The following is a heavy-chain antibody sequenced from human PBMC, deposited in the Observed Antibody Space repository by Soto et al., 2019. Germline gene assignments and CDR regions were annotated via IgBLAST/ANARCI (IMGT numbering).Heavy chain of an antibody. CDR3: ARDCDAGIFDY. V-gene: IGHV3-33*01. J-gene: IGHJ4*02. CDR2: IWYDAINK. D-gene: IGHD6-13*01. CDR1: GFTFKNFA. Sequence: VQLVESGGGVVQPGGSLRLSCAASGFTFKNFAMHWVRQAPGKGLEWVAMIWYDAINKYYADSVKGRFTISRDHSRSTLSLQMDSLRAEDTAVYYCARDCDAGIFDYWGQGTLVTVSS.